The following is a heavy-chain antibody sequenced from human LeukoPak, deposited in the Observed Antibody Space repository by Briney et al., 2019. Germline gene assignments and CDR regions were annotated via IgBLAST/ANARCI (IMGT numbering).Heavy chain of an antibody. V-gene: IGHV3-33*06. D-gene: IGHD6-19*01. CDR3: AKDLAYSSGWYDAFDI. CDR2: IWYDGSNK. CDR1: GLTFSSYG. Sequence: PGGSLRLSCAASGLTFSSYGMHWVRQAPGKGLEWVAVIWYDGSNKYYADSVKGRFTISRDNSKNTLYLQMNSLRAEDTAVYYCAKDLAYSSGWYDAFDIWGQGTMATVSS. J-gene: IGHJ3*02.